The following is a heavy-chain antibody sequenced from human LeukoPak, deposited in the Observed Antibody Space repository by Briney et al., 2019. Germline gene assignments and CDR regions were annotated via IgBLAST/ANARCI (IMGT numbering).Heavy chain of an antibody. CDR2: INAGNGNT. V-gene: IGHV1-3*01. Sequence: ASVKVSCKASGYTFTSYAMHWVRQAPGQRLEWMGWINAGNGNTKYSQKFQGRVTITRDTSASTAYMELSSLRSEDTAVYYCARDHSSSWYLPMDYWGQGTLVTVSS. J-gene: IGHJ4*02. CDR1: GYTFTSYA. D-gene: IGHD6-13*01. CDR3: ARDHSSSWYLPMDY.